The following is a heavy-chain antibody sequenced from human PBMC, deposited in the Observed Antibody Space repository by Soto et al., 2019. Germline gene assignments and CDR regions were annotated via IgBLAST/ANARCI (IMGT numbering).Heavy chain of an antibody. D-gene: IGHD3-22*01. CDR3: ARRKGDYCDSSGYHYYFDY. CDR1: GYTFTGYY. V-gene: IGHV1-2*02. J-gene: IGHJ4*02. CDR2: INPNSGGT. Sequence: ASVKVSCKASGYTFTGYYVHWVRQAPGQGLEWMGWINPNSGGTKSAQKFQGRVTMTRDTSISTAYMELSRLRSDDTAVYYCARRKGDYCDSSGYHYYFDYWGQGTLVTVSS.